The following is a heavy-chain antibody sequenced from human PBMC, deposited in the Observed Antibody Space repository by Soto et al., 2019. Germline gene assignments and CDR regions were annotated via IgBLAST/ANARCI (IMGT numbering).Heavy chain of an antibody. V-gene: IGHV3-72*01. CDR1: GFTFSDHS. D-gene: IGHD3-22*01. CDR3: ARDNYYDSGGYYYDY. Sequence: EVQLVESGGGLVQPGGSLRLSCAASGFTFSDHSMDWVRQAPGKGLEWVGRTRNKANSYTTEYAASVKGRFTISRDDSKNSLYLQMNSLKTEDTAVYYCARDNYYDSGGYYYDYWGQGTLVTVSS. CDR2: TRNKANSYTT. J-gene: IGHJ4*02.